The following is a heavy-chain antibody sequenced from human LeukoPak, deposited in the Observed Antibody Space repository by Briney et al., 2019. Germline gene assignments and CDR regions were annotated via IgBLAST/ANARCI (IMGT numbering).Heavy chain of an antibody. Sequence: SQTLSLTCAISGDSISTNSATWTWLRQSPSRGLEWLGRTYYRSKWYNDYAVSMKSRITINPDTSKNQFSLQLNSVTPEDTAVYYCARLVGASWFDSWGQGTLVTVSS. D-gene: IGHD1-26*01. J-gene: IGHJ5*01. CDR3: ARLVGASWFDS. V-gene: IGHV6-1*01. CDR1: GDSISTNSAT. CDR2: TYYRSKWYN.